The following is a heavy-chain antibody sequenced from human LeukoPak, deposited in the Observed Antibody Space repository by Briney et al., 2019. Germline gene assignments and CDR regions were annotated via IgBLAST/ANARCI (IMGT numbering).Heavy chain of an antibody. Sequence: SETLSLTCTVSGDSIARSTYYWGWIRQPPGKGLEWIGYIYYSGSTNYNPSLKSRVTISVDTSKSQFSLKLSSVTAADTAVYYCARGGSSGWFFDYWGQGTLVTVSS. CDR3: ARGGSSGWFFDY. V-gene: IGHV4-61*05. CDR1: GDSIARSTYY. D-gene: IGHD6-19*01. J-gene: IGHJ4*02. CDR2: IYYSGST.